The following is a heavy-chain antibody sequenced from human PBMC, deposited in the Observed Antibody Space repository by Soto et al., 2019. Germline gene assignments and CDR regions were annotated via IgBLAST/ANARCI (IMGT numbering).Heavy chain of an antibody. CDR2: ISGGGGGT. Sequence: GGSLRLSCAASGFTFINYALNWVRQAPGKGLEWVSGISGGGGGTHYTDSVKGRFTISRDNSKNTVFLQMNSLRAEDTAVYFCTKGSHYDILTAYHAFDFWGPGTLVTVSS. CDR3: TKGSHYDILTAYHAFDF. D-gene: IGHD3-9*01. V-gene: IGHV3-23*01. J-gene: IGHJ4*02. CDR1: GFTFINYA.